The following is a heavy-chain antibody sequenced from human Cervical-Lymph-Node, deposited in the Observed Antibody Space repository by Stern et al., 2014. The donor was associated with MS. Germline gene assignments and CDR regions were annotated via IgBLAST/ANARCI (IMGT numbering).Heavy chain of an antibody. V-gene: IGHV1-69*06. CDR2: VIPFVGTS. CDR3: ARGSGDNWFGP. J-gene: IGHJ5*02. D-gene: IGHD3-10*01. Sequence: VQLVESGAEVKKPGSSVKVSCKSSGGISWGRQAPGQGLEWMGGVIPFVGTSNDEQKVQGRVTSTADTSTNTTYLHLSRLTSADTAVYYCARGSGDNWFGPWGQGTLVTVSS. CDR1: GG.